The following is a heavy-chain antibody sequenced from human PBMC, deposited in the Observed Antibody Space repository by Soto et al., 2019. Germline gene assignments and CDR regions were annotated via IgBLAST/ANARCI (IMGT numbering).Heavy chain of an antibody. CDR1: GFTFSDSY. CDR3: ARDLGYYDSSGYFDY. Sequence: QVQLVESGGGLVKPGGSLRLSCAASGFTFSDSYMSWIRQAPGKGLEWVSYISSSDSIIYYSDSVKGRFIISRANAKNSLYLQMNSLRAEDTAVYYCARDLGYYDSSGYFDYWGQGPLVTFSS. V-gene: IGHV3-11*01. CDR2: ISSSDSII. J-gene: IGHJ4*02. D-gene: IGHD3-22*01.